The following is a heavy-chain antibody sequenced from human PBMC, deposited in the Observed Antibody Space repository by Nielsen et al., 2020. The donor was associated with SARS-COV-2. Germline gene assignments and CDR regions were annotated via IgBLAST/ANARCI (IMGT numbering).Heavy chain of an antibody. CDR3: AGDYRGNYYYGMDV. Sequence: SETLSLTCTVSGGSISSGGYYWNWIRQHPGKGLEWIGYIYYSGSTYYNPSLKSRVTISVDTSKNQFSLKLSSVTAADTAVYYCAGDYRGNYYYGMDVWGQGTTVTVSS. J-gene: IGHJ6*02. CDR2: IYYSGST. D-gene: IGHD3-16*01. CDR1: GGSISSGGYY. V-gene: IGHV4-31*03.